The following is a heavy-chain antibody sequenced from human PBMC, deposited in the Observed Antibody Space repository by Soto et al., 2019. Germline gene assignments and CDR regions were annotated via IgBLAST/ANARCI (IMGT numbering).Heavy chain of an antibody. CDR2: VYFTGTT. D-gene: IGHD3-16*02. V-gene: IGHV4-61*01. CDR3: ARYRNNYDSRHLYYFDY. Sequence: SETLSLTCTVSGGSVSNGMYYWSWIRQPPGKGLEWIGNVYFTGTTIYNPSLKSRVTMSVDTYKDQFFLKLTSVTAADTAVYYCARYRNNYDSRHLYYFDYWGLGTPVTVSS. CDR1: GGSVSNGMYY. J-gene: IGHJ4*02.